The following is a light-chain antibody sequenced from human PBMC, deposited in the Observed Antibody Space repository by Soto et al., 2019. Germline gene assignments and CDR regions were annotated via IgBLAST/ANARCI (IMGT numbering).Light chain of an antibody. CDR3: QSYDRTNVV. J-gene: IGLJ2*01. Sequence: LTQPHSVSESPGKTITISCARSRGSVASNYVQWFQQRPGSAPTTIIYRDDQRPSGVPDRFSASVDSSSNSASLTISGLKTEDEADYYCQSYDRTNVVFGGGTKLTVL. CDR2: RDD. CDR1: RGSVASNY. V-gene: IGLV6-57*03.